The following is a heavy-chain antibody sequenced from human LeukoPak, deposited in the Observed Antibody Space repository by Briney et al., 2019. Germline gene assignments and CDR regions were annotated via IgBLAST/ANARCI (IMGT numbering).Heavy chain of an antibody. V-gene: IGHV4-61*02. J-gene: IGHJ5*02. CDR1: GDSISSTSYY. D-gene: IGHD5-12*01. CDR3: ARGYSGYGTRFDP. CDR2: IYTSGSS. Sequence: PSQTLSLTCTVSGDSISSTSYYWSWIRQPAGKGLEWIGRIYTSGSSDYNLSLKSRVTISVDTSKNHFPLKLSSVTAADTAVYYCARGYSGYGTRFDPWGQGTLVTVSS.